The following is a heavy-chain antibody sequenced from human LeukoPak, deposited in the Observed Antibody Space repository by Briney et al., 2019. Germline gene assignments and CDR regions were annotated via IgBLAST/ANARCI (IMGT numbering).Heavy chain of an antibody. Sequence: PGRSLRLSCAASGFTFSSYAMHWVRQAPGKGLEWVAVILYDGSNKYYADSVKGRFTISRDNSKNTLYLQMNSLRAEDTAVYYCAKVGLPTGNAFDIWGQGTMVTVSS. CDR1: GFTFSSYA. D-gene: IGHD5-12*01. J-gene: IGHJ3*02. V-gene: IGHV3-30-3*01. CDR2: ILYDGSNK. CDR3: AKVGLPTGNAFDI.